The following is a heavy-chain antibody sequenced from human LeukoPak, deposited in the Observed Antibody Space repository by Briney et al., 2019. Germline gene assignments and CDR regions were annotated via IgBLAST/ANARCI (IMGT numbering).Heavy chain of an antibody. Sequence: ASVKVSCKASGYTFTSYDINWVRQATGQGLEWMGWMNPNSGNTGYAQKFQGRVTMTRNTSIGTAYMELSSLRSEDTAVYYCARLTIFRVVRYNWFDPWGQGTLVTVSS. CDR3: ARLTIFRVVRYNWFDP. J-gene: IGHJ5*02. CDR2: MNPNSGNT. D-gene: IGHD3-3*01. CDR1: GYTFTSYD. V-gene: IGHV1-8*01.